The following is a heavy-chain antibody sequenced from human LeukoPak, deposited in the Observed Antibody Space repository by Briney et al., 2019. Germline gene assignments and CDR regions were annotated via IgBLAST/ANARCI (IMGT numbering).Heavy chain of an antibody. V-gene: IGHV3-30-3*01. CDR2: ISYDGSNK. D-gene: IGHD3-16*01. CDR1: GFTFSSYA. J-gene: IGHJ4*02. CDR3: ARDRVRPYMDLDY. Sequence: PGGSLRLSCAASGFTFSSYAMHWVRQAPGKGLEWVAVISYDGSNKYYADSVKGRFTISRGNSKNTLYLQMNSLRAEDTAVYYCARDRVRPYMDLDYWGQGTLVTVSS.